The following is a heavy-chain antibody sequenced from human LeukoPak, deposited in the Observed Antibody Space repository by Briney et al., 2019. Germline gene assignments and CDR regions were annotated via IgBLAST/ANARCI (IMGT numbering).Heavy chain of an antibody. CDR2: ISSSSSYI. CDR3: ARVLQYYDILTGPIDY. J-gene: IGHJ4*02. CDR1: GFTFSSYS. D-gene: IGHD3-9*01. Sequence: GGSLRLSCAASGFTFSSYSMNWVRQAPGKGLEWVSSISSSSSYIYYADSVKGRFTISRDNAKNSLYLQMNSLRAEDTAMYYCARVLQYYDILTGPIDYWGQGTLVTVSS. V-gene: IGHV3-21*01.